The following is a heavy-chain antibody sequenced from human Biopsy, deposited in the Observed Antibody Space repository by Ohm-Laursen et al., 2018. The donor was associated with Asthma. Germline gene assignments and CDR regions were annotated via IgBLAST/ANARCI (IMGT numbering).Heavy chain of an antibody. CDR3: AKDWKSLYVQYFFEY. CDR2: ISGDAQRT. J-gene: IGHJ4*02. CDR1: GFTVSTNG. V-gene: IGHV3-23*01. D-gene: IGHD5/OR15-5a*01. Sequence: SLRLSCAASGFTVSTNGMSWVRQAPGKGLEWVSGISGDAQRTYYEDSVKGRFTISRDNSKNTIYLQLNSLRAEDTAVYYCAKDWKSLYVQYFFEYWGQGTQVTVSS.